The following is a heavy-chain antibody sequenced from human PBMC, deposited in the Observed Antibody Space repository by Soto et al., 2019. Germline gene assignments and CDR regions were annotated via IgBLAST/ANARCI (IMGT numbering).Heavy chain of an antibody. CDR1: GDSVSSNSAA. CDR2: TYYRSKWYN. CDR3: AREESIAVAGGD. V-gene: IGHV6-1*01. D-gene: IGHD6-19*01. J-gene: IGHJ4*02. Sequence: PSQTLSLTCAISGDSVSSNSAAWNWIRQSPSRGLEWLGRTYYRSKWYNDYAVSVKSRITINPDTSKNQFYLQLNSVTPEDTAVNHCAREESIAVAGGDWGQGTLVTVSS.